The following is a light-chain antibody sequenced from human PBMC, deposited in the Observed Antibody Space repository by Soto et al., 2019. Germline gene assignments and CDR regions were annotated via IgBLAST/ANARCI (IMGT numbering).Light chain of an antibody. CDR3: SSYAGSNNYV. CDR1: SGEVGGYNY. Sequence: QSDLTQPPSASGSPGQSVTISCTGTSGEVGGYNYVSWYQQHPGKAPKLMIFEVSERPSGVPDRFSASKSGNTASLTVSGLQAEDEADYYCSSYAGSNNYVFGTGTKLTVL. CDR2: EVS. J-gene: IGLJ1*01. V-gene: IGLV2-8*01.